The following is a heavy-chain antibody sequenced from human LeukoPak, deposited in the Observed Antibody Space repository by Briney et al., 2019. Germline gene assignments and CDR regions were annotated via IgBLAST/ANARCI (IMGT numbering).Heavy chain of an antibody. V-gene: IGHV3-23*01. Sequence: GGSLRLSCAASGFTFSTYAMSWVRQAPGKGLEWVSGIGGSGGRTYYADSVKGRFTISRDNSKNTLYLQMNSLRAEDTAIYYCPKEGPDRKFDFDYWGQGTLVTVSS. CDR3: PKEGPDRKFDFDY. CDR1: GFTFSTYA. D-gene: IGHD1-14*01. CDR2: IGGSGGRT. J-gene: IGHJ4*02.